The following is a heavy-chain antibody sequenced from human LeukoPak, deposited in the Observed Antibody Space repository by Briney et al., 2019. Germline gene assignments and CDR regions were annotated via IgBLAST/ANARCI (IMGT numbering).Heavy chain of an antibody. CDR3: TIRGYDITTNFFDS. D-gene: IGHD3-10*01. V-gene: IGHV4-34*01. Sequence: SETLSLTCGVSGGSFIDYFWNWIRQPPGKGLEWIGEVHHSGCTNVNPSLKSRVTISLDPSNNHFSLNMTSMTAADTAMYYCTIRGYDITTNFFDSWGQGTLATVPS. CDR2: VHHSGCT. CDR1: GGSFIDYF. J-gene: IGHJ4*02.